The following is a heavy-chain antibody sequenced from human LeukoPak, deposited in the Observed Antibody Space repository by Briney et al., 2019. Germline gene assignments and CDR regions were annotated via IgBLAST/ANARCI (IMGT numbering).Heavy chain of an antibody. CDR1: GGSINSTNYN. Sequence: PSETLSLTCTVSGGSINSTNYNWGWIRQPPRRGPEWLASVYYSGLTYYNSSLKSRVSISVDTSKNQFSLKLTSGTAADTAVYYCARVAYGSGSRLIDCWGQGTLVTISS. CDR2: VYYSGLT. CDR3: ARVAYGSGSRLIDC. D-gene: IGHD3-10*01. J-gene: IGHJ4*02. V-gene: IGHV4-39*07.